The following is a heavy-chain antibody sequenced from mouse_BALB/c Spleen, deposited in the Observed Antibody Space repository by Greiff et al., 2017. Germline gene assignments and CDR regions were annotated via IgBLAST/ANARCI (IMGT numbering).Heavy chain of an antibody. CDR2: ISYSGST. CDR3: AREGVWFAY. CDR1: GYSITSDYA. V-gene: IGHV3-2*02. J-gene: IGHJ3*01. Sequence: EVKLVESGPGLVKPSQSLSLTCTVTGYSITSDYAWNWIRQFPGNKLEWMGYISYSGSTSYNPSLKSRISITRDTSKNQFFLQLNSVTTEDTATYYCAREGVWFAYWGQGTLVTVSA.